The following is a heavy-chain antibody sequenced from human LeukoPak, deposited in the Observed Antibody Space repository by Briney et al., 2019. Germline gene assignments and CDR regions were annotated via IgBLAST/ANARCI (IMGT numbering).Heavy chain of an antibody. CDR3: ARDRTARRYSSSWYLPYFDY. V-gene: IGHV1-69*01. D-gene: IGHD6-13*01. Sequence: SVKVSCKASGGTFSSYAISWVRQAPGQGLEWMGGIIPIFGTANYAQKFQGRVTITADESTSTAYMELSSLRSEDTAVYYRARDRTARRYSSSWYLPYFDYWGQGTLVTVSS. CDR1: GGTFSSYA. J-gene: IGHJ4*02. CDR2: IIPIFGTA.